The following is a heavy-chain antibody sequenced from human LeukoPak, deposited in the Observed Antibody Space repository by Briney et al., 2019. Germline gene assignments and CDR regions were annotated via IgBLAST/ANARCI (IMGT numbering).Heavy chain of an antibody. V-gene: IGHV1-69*05. CDR3: AADYHGDCSSTSCPTLHY. J-gene: IGHJ4*02. Sequence: GSSVKVSCKASGGTFSSYAISWVRQAPGQGLEWMGGIIPIFGTPNYAQKFQERVTITRDMSTSTAYMELSSLRSEDTAVYYCAADYHGDCSSTSCPTLHYWGQGTLVTVSS. CDR1: GGTFSSYA. CDR2: IIPIFGTP. D-gene: IGHD2-2*01.